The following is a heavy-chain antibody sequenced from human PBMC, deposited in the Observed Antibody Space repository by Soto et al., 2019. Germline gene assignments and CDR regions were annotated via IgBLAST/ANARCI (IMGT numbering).Heavy chain of an antibody. J-gene: IGHJ4*02. CDR2: IDASGGYT. V-gene: IGHV3-23*01. CDR3: AKDPKAGPPYYFDY. Sequence: EVQLLESGGGLLQPGRFLRLSCEASGFTFTDYAMSWVRQAPGKGLEWVSLIDASGGYTYYADSVKGRFTISRDNSRNTLYLQMNSLRAEDTAVYYCAKDPKAGPPYYFDYWGQGSLVTVSS. CDR1: GFTFTDYA. D-gene: IGHD6-13*01.